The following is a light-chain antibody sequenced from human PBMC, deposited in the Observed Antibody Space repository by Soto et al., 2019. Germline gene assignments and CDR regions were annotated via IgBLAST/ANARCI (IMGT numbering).Light chain of an antibody. V-gene: IGKV3-15*01. Sequence: EIVMTQSPATLSVSPGERATLSCRASQSVSSNLAWYQQKPGQAPRLLIYSAFTRATGIPARFSGSASGTEFTLTISSLQSEDFAIYYCHQYNSWPPGTFGQGTKVDIK. CDR3: HQYNSWPPGT. J-gene: IGKJ2*01. CDR1: QSVSSN. CDR2: SAF.